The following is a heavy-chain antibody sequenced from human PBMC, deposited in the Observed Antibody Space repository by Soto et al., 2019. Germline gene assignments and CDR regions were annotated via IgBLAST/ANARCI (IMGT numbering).Heavy chain of an antibody. J-gene: IGHJ4*02. Sequence: EVQLVESGGGLVQPGGSLRLSCAASGFTFSSSWMHWVRQAPGKGLVWVSRINSGASTTNYADSVKGRFTISRDNAKNTLYLQMDSLTAEDTAVYYCARGPTGWFGYDYWGQGTLVTVPS. V-gene: IGHV3-74*01. CDR2: INSGASTT. CDR1: GFTFSSSW. D-gene: IGHD3-10*01. CDR3: ARGPTGWFGYDY.